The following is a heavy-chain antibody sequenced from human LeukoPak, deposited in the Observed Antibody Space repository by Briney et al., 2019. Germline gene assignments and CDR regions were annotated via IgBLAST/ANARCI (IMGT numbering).Heavy chain of an antibody. D-gene: IGHD2-2*01. Sequence: GGSLRLSCAASGSTFSSYWMSWVRQVPGKGLEWVALIKQDGSEKYYVDSMEGRFTISRDNGKNSLYLQMNSLRAEDTAVYYCARGGTSSYYYYFYMDVWGRGTMVTVSS. CDR3: ARGGTSSYYYYFYMDV. CDR2: IKQDGSEK. CDR1: GSTFSSYW. J-gene: IGHJ6*03. V-gene: IGHV3-7*01.